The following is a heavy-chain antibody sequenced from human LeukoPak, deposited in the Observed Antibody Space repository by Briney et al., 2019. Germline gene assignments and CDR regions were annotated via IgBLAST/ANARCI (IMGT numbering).Heavy chain of an antibody. CDR1: GFTFSSYS. D-gene: IGHD5-12*01. J-gene: IGHJ3*02. V-gene: IGHV3-21*01. CDR3: ARVARATAFDI. Sequence: GGSLRLSCAASGFTFSSYSMNWVRQAPGKGLEWVSSISGSSGYIYYADSLKGRFTISRDNAKNSLSLQMNSLRAEDTAVYYCARVARATAFDIWGQGTMVTVSS. CDR2: ISGSSGYI.